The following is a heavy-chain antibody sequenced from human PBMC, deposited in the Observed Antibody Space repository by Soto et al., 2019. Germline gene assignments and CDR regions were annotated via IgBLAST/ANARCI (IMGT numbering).Heavy chain of an antibody. D-gene: IGHD4-17*01. Sequence: SETLSLTCTGSGASISNASYYWGWIRQPPGRGLEWIGTIYSRERAYYNPSLKSRLTISVDTSKNQSYMKLRSVTAADTAVYYCATPPTAXDLDVWGQGTTVT. J-gene: IGHJ6*02. V-gene: IGHV4-39*01. CDR1: GASISNASYY. CDR2: IYSRERA. CDR3: ATPPTAXDLDV.